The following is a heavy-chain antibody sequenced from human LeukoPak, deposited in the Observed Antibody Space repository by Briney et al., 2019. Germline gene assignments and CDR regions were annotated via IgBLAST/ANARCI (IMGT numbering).Heavy chain of an antibody. Sequence: GGSLRLSCAASGFTFSSYWMSWVRQAPGKGLERVANIKQDGSEKYYVDSVKGRFTISRDNAKNSLYLQMNSQRAEDTAVYYCARDPLPYYYDSSGYYYDYWGQGTLVTVSS. V-gene: IGHV3-7*01. CDR1: GFTFSSYW. CDR2: IKQDGSEK. CDR3: ARDPLPYYYDSSGYYYDY. D-gene: IGHD3-22*01. J-gene: IGHJ4*02.